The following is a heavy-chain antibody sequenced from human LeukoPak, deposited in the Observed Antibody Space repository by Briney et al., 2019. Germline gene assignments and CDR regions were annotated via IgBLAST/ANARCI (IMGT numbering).Heavy chain of an antibody. CDR3: SGQVSHYYGMDV. V-gene: IGHV4-61*01. CDR1: GGSVSSGSYY. CDR2: IYYSGST. Sequence: PSETLSLTCTVSGGSVSSGSYYWSWIRQPPGKGLEWIGYIYYSGSTNYNPSPKSRVTISVDTSKNQFSLKLSSVTAADTAVYYRSGQVSHYYGMDVWGKGTTVTVSS. J-gene: IGHJ6*04.